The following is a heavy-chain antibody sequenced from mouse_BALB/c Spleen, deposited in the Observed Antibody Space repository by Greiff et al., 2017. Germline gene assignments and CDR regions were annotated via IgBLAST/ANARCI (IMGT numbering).Heavy chain of an antibody. Sequence: EVQVVESGGGLVQPGGSRKLSCAASGFTFSSFGMHWVRQAPEKGLEWVAYISSGSSTIYYADTVKGRFTISRDNPKNTLFLQMTSLRSEDTAMYYCARPITTVVDWYFDVWGAGTTVTVSS. V-gene: IGHV5-17*02. J-gene: IGHJ1*01. CDR3: ARPITTVVDWYFDV. CDR1: GFTFSSFG. D-gene: IGHD1-1*01. CDR2: ISSGSSTI.